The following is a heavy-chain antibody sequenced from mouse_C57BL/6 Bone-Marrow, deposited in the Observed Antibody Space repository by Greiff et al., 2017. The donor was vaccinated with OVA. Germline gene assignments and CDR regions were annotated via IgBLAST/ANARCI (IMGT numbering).Heavy chain of an antibody. V-gene: IGHV1-53*01. CDR1: GYTFTSYW. J-gene: IGHJ2*01. CDR2: INPSNGGT. D-gene: IGHD1-1*01. Sequence: QVQLQQPGTELVKPGASVKLSCKASGYTFTSYWMHWVKQRPGQGLEWIGNINPSNGGTNYNAKFKSKATLTVDKSSSTSYMQLSSLTSEDSAVYYWARCAYGSSQYYFDDWGQGTTLTVSS. CDR3: ARCAYGSSQYYFDD.